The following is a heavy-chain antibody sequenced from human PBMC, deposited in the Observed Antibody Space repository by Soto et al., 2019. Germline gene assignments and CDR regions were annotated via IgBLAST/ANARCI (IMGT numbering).Heavy chain of an antibody. CDR1: GFSLTTSGVG. V-gene: IGHV2-5*02. CDR2: IYWDDDK. J-gene: IGHJ5*02. Sequence: QITLKESGPTLVKPTQTLTLTCSFSGFSLTTSGVGVGWIRQPPGKAPEWLALIYWDDDKRYSPSLKRRLTITKDTSKNQVVLRMTNMDPVDTATYYCAHLRGNRFDPWGQGTLVTVSS. D-gene: IGHD3-16*01. CDR3: AHLRGNRFDP.